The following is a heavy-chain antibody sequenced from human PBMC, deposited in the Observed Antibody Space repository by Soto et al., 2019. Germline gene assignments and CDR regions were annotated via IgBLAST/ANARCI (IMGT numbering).Heavy chain of an antibody. D-gene: IGHD3-10*01. J-gene: IGHJ4*02. CDR2: ISPYNRNT. CDR1: GYPFSSIG. V-gene: IGHV1-18*01. CDR3: ARDLDGSGNYYTDY. Sequence: QVQLVQSGAEVKKPGASVKVSCKASGYPFSSIGISWVRQAPGQGLEWMGWISPYNRNTYYAQRLQGRVTMTTDTSTSTAYIELRSLRSDDTAVYFCARDLDGSGNYYTDYWGQGTLVTVSS.